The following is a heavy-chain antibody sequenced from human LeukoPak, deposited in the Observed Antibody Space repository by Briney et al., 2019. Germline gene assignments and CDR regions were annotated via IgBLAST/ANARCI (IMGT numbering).Heavy chain of an antibody. CDR2: ISSTGGTT. J-gene: IGHJ6*03. CDR1: GITFSSYG. D-gene: IGHD1-26*01. Sequence: GGSLRLSCAASGITFSSYGMSWVRQAPGKGLEWVSSISSTGGTTYYADSVKGRFTISRDNAKNSLYLQMNSLRAEDTAVYYCARKGAGHYYYYMDVWGKGTTVTVSS. CDR3: ARKGAGHYYYYMDV. V-gene: IGHV3-23*01.